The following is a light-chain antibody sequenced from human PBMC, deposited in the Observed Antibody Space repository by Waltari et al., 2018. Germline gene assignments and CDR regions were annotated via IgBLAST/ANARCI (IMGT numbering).Light chain of an antibody. J-gene: IGLJ1*01. CDR2: DVT. Sequence: QSALTQPASVSGSPGQSITISCTGTSRAVGTYNYVPWYQQHPGKAPKLMIYDVTKRPSGVSNRFSGSKSGNTASLTISGLQAEDEADYYCSSYTTRTTYVFGTATKVTVL. CDR3: SSYTTRTTYV. CDR1: SRAVGTYNY. V-gene: IGLV2-14*03.